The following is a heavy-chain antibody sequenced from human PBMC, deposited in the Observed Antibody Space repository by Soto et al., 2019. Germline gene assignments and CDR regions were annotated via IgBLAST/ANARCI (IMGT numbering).Heavy chain of an antibody. D-gene: IGHD3-3*01. CDR1: GFTFSSYG. V-gene: IGHV3-30*18. CDR3: AKGLPDFDFWSGYYPGYYYYMDV. Sequence: GGSLRLSCAASGFTFSSYGMHWVRQAPGKGLEWVAVISYDGSNKYYADSVKGRFTISRDNSKNTLYLQMNSLRAEDTAVYYCAKGLPDFDFWSGYYPGYYYYMDVWGKGTTVTVSS. J-gene: IGHJ6*03. CDR2: ISYDGSNK.